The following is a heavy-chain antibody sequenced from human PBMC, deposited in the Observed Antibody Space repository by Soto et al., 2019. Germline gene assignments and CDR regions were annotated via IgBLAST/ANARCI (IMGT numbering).Heavy chain of an antibody. CDR1: RLIFNIYG. D-gene: IGHD2-21*02. J-gene: IGHJ6*02. CDR3: ARELPYCGGDCYLLRYYYYGMDV. Sequence: GGSIKISSASCRLIFNIYGMHVVLQDPVKVLYLLAVISYDGSNKYYADSVKGRFTISRDNSKNTLYLQMNSLRAEDTAVYYCARELPYCGGDCYLLRYYYYGMDVWGQGTTVTVSS. V-gene: IGHV3-30*03. CDR2: ISYDGSNK.